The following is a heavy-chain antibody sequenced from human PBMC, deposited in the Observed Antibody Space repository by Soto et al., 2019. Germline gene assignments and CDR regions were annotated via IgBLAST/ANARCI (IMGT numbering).Heavy chain of an antibody. Sequence: QVQLVQSGADLKKPGASVNLSCTASGFTFTDNLINWVRQAPGQGLEWMGWINPDTGNTRYSETFQGRVTISRHSSASIAYLELSGLKNEDTALYFCARDIQSVGPRANDAFDVWGQGTMITVSS. CDR2: INPDTGNT. D-gene: IGHD5-18*01. V-gene: IGHV1-3*01. J-gene: IGHJ3*01. CDR1: GFTFTDNL. CDR3: ARDIQSVGPRANDAFDV.